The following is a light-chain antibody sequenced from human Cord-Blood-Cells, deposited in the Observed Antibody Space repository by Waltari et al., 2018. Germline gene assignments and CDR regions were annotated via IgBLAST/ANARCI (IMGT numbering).Light chain of an antibody. CDR1: STDAGGYNY. CDR3: SSYAGSNNYV. Sequence: QSALTQPPSASGSPGQSVTIPCTGTSTDAGGYNYVSWYQQHPGKAPKLMIYEVSKRPSGVPDRFSGSESGNTASLTVSGLQAEDEADYYCSSYAGSNNYVFGTGTKVTVL. J-gene: IGLJ1*01. CDR2: EVS. V-gene: IGLV2-8*01.